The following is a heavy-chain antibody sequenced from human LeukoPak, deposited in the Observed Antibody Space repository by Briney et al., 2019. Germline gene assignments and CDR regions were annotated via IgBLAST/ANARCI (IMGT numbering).Heavy chain of an antibody. V-gene: IGHV4-38-2*01. CDR2: IYHSGST. CDR1: GYSISSGYY. Sequence: SETLSLTCAVSGYSISSGYYWGWLRQPPGNGLEWIGSIYHSGSTYYNPSLKSRVTISVDTSKNQFSLKLSSVTAADTAVYYCARLRIDAFDIWGQGTMVTVSS. J-gene: IGHJ3*02. CDR3: ARLRIDAFDI.